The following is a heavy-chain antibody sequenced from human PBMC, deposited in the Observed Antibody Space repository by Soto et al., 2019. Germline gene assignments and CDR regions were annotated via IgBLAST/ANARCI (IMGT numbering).Heavy chain of an antibody. CDR2: ISSSSSYI. J-gene: IGHJ4*02. Sequence: PGGSLRLSCAASGFTFSSYSMNWVRQAPGKGLEWVSSISSSSSYIYYADSVKGRFTISRDNAKNLLYLQMNSLRAEDTAVYYCASHPRDSSGYWYYFDYWGQGTLVTVSS. V-gene: IGHV3-21*01. CDR3: ASHPRDSSGYWYYFDY. CDR1: GFTFSSYS. D-gene: IGHD3-22*01.